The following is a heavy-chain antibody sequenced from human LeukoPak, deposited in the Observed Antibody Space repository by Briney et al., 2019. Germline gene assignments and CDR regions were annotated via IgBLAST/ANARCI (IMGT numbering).Heavy chain of an antibody. Sequence: GESLRLSCAASGFTFISHTMSWIRQAPGKGLEWFSGVSGNGANTYYADSVKGRFTISRDKVVNTLYLQMNSLRLDDTAVYYCAKVRDGRSTGGTYYYYMDVWGKGTTVTVSS. V-gene: IGHV3-23*01. CDR3: AKVRDGRSTGGTYYYYMDV. CDR2: VSGNGANT. D-gene: IGHD1-26*01. CDR1: GFTFISHT. J-gene: IGHJ6*03.